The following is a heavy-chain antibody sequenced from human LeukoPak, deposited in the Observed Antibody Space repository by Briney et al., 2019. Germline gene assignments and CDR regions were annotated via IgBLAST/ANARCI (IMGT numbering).Heavy chain of an antibody. Sequence: ASVKDSCKASGYTFTSYYMHWVRQAPGQGLEWMGIINPSGGSTSYAQKFQGRVTITADESTSTAYMELSSLRSEDTAVYYCARGADYGDYEVRAFDYWGQGTLVTVSS. CDR1: GYTFTSYY. CDR2: INPSGGST. V-gene: IGHV1-46*01. J-gene: IGHJ4*02. D-gene: IGHD4-17*01. CDR3: ARGADYGDYEVRAFDY.